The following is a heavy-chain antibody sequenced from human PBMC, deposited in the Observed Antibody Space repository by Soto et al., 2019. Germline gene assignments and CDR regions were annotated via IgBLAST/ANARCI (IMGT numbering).Heavy chain of an antibody. Sequence: GGSLRLSCAASGLTFSSYSMSWVRQAPGKGPEWVSSISSSSSYIYYADPVKGRFTISRDNAKNSLYLQMNSLRAEDTAVYYCARAPTSTYCSSTSCYDYYYYMDVWGKGTTVTVSS. CDR3: ARAPTSTYCSSTSCYDYYYYMDV. V-gene: IGHV3-21*01. J-gene: IGHJ6*03. CDR2: ISSSSSYI. D-gene: IGHD2-2*01. CDR1: GLTFSSYS.